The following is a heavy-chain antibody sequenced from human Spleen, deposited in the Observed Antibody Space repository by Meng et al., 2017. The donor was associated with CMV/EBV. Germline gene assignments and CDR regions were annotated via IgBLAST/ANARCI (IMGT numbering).Heavy chain of an antibody. Sequence: GESLKISCAVSGFTFSTYAVSWVRQAPGKGLEWVSGISGSGGSIYYADSVKGRFTISRDNAKNSLYLQMNSLRAEDTAVYYCARAEGYCSSTSCYDLYYFDYWGRGTLVTVSS. V-gene: IGHV3-23*01. CDR1: GFTFSTYA. J-gene: IGHJ4*02. D-gene: IGHD2-2*01. CDR2: ISGSGGSI. CDR3: ARAEGYCSSTSCYDLYYFDY.